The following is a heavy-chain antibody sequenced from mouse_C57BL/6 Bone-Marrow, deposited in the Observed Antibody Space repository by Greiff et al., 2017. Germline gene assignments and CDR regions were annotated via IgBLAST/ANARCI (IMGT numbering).Heavy chain of an antibody. CDR3: AGGDYDDAMDY. J-gene: IGHJ4*01. CDR2: IDPEDGET. V-gene: IGHV14-2*01. CDR1: GFNIKDYY. Sequence: EVQLQQSGAELVKPGASVKLSCTASGFNIKDYYMHWVKQRTEQGLEWIGRIDPEDGETKYAPKFQGKATLTADTSSNTAYLQLSTLTSADTAVSYCAGGDYDDAMDYWGQGTSVTVSS. D-gene: IGHD2-4*01.